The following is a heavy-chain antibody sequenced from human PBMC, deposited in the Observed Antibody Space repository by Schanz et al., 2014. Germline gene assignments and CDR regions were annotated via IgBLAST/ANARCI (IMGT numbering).Heavy chain of an antibody. CDR3: ARFLARYQYYGVDV. CDR2: ISGSSIHK. CDR1: GFTFSDYY. Sequence: QVQLVESGGGVVRPGGSLRLSCAGSGFTFSDYYMAWIRQAPGKGLEWVSHISGSSIHKNYVDSVKGRFSISRDNGETSVYLQINSLRVEDTAVYYCARFLARYQYYGVDVWGQGTTXIVSS. D-gene: IGHD3-3*01. V-gene: IGHV3-11*05. J-gene: IGHJ6*02.